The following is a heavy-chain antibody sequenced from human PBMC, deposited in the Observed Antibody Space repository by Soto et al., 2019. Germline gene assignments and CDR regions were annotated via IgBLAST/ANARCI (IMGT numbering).Heavy chain of an antibody. CDR2: IYYSGST. V-gene: IGHV4-31*03. CDR1: GGYISSDDYY. CDR3: ARTVVRGIPLAYY. D-gene: IGHD3-10*01. J-gene: IGHJ4*02. Sequence: QVQLQESGPGLVKPSHTLSLTCTVSGGYISSDDYYWSWIRQHPGKGLEWIGYIYYSGSTYYNPSLKSRVTISVDTSKNQFSLKLSSVIAADTAMYYCARTVVRGIPLAYYWGRGTLVTVSS.